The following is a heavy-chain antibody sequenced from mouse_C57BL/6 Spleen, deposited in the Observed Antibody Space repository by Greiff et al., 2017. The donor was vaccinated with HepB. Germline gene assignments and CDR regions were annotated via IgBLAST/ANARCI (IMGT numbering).Heavy chain of an antibody. CDR3: ARRGDGYPYAMDY. V-gene: IGHV1-82*01. D-gene: IGHD2-3*01. CDR2: IYPGDGDT. J-gene: IGHJ4*01. CDR1: GYAFSSSW. Sequence: VQLQQSGPELVKPGASVKISCKASGYAFSSSWMNWVKQRPGKGLEWIGRIYPGDGDTNYNGKFKGKATLTADKSSSTAYMQLSSLTSEDSAVYFCARRGDGYPYAMDYWGQGTSVTVSS.